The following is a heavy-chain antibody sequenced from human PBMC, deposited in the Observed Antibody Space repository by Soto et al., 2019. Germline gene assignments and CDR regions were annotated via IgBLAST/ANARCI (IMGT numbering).Heavy chain of an antibody. D-gene: IGHD6-19*01. J-gene: IGHJ3*02. CDR2: ISGSGGTT. Sequence: EVQLLESGGGLVQPGGSLRLSCAASGFTFSSYAMSWVRQAPGKGLEWVSAISGSGGTTYYADSVKGRFTFSRDNSKNTLYLQMNSLRAEDTAVHYCAKTAKGWFSAFDIWGQGTMVTVSS. CDR1: GFTFSSYA. V-gene: IGHV3-23*01. CDR3: AKTAKGWFSAFDI.